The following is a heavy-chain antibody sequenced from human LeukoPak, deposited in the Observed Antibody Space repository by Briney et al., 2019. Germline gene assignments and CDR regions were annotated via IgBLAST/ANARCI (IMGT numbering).Heavy chain of an antibody. J-gene: IGHJ6*02. CDR3: ARSSGSYDGYYGVEV. V-gene: IGHV3-9*01. Sequence: GGSLRLSCGVSEFTFDDYVIHWVRQGPGKGLEWVAAMSWTSGSIAYADSVKGRFNIFRDNAQSSLYLQMNSLRAEDTAFYYCARSSGSYDGYYGVEVWGQGTTVIVSS. CDR1: EFTFDDYV. CDR2: MSWTSGSI. D-gene: IGHD6-19*01.